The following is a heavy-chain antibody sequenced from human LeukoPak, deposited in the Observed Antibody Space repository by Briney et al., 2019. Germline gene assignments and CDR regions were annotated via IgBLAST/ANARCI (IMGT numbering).Heavy chain of an antibody. J-gene: IGHJ4*02. Sequence: GGSLRLSCAASGFTVSSNYMSWVRQAPGKGLEWVSVIYSGGSTYYADSVKGRFTISRDNSKNTLYLQMNSLRAEDTAVYYCARDVGSSWSGYYFDYWGQGTLVTVSS. CDR3: ARDVGSSWSGYYFDY. CDR2: IYSGGST. CDR1: GFTVSSNY. V-gene: IGHV3-66*01. D-gene: IGHD6-13*01.